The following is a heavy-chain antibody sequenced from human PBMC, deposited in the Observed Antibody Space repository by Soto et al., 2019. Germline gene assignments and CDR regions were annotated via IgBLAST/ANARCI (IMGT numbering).Heavy chain of an antibody. CDR3: AKDNAAIRIVVPYGGWFDP. CDR2: ISYDGSNK. CDR1: GFTFNSYG. V-gene: IGHV3-30*18. Sequence: GGSLRLSCAASGFTFNSYGMNWVRQAPGKGLEWVALISYDGSNKYYADSVKGRFTISRDNSNNTLYLQMNSLRAEDTAVYYCAKDNAAIRIVVPYGGWFDPWGQGTLVTVSS. J-gene: IGHJ5*02. D-gene: IGHD3-22*01.